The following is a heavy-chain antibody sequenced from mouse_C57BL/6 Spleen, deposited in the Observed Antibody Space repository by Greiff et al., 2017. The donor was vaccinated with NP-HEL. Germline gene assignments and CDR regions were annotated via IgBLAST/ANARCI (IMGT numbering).Heavy chain of an antibody. D-gene: IGHD1-1*01. CDR3: TVVANPYAMDY. CDR2: IHPNSGST. J-gene: IGHJ4*01. V-gene: IGHV1-64*01. CDR1: GYTFTSYW. Sequence: QVQLQQSGAELVKPGASVKLSCKASGYTFTSYWMHWVKQRPGQGLEWIGMIHPNSGSTNYNEKFKSKATLTVDKSSSTAYMQLSSLTSEDSEVYYTTVVANPYAMDYWGQGTSVTVSS.